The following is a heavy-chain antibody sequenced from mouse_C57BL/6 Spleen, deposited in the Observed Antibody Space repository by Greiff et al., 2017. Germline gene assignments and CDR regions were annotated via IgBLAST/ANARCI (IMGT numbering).Heavy chain of an antibody. CDR3: ARGGAYYRDYYAMDY. V-gene: IGHV1-54*01. J-gene: IGHJ4*01. D-gene: IGHD2-14*01. CDR2: INPGSGGT. CDR1: GYAFTNYL. Sequence: VQLQQSGAELVRPGTSVTVSCKASGYAFTNYLIEWVKQRPGQGLEWIGVINPGSGGTNYNEKFKGKATLTADKSSSTAYMQLSSLTSEDSAVYFCARGGAYYRDYYAMDYWGQGTSVTVSS.